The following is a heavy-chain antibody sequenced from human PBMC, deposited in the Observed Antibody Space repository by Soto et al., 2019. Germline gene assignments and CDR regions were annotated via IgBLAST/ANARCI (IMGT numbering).Heavy chain of an antibody. CDR1: GDTFSSYG. J-gene: IGHJ6*01. CDR2: IIPISGTA. CDR3: ARVRKRSTWGLEYSYGMEV. D-gene: IGHD4-4*01. Sequence: SVKVSCKASGDTFSSYGINWVRQARGQGLEWMGGIIPISGTAKYAQNFQDRVTITAEKSATTAYMELSSLRSEDTAVYYCARVRKRSTWGLEYSYGMEVWGQGTRVTVSS. V-gene: IGHV1-69*06.